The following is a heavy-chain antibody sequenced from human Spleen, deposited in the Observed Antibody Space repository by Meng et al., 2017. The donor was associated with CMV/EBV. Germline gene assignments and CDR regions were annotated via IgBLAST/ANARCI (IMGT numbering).Heavy chain of an antibody. V-gene: IGHV4-34*01. CDR2: INHSGST. CDR3: ARERRERTGNFGGYYYYGLDI. J-gene: IGHJ6*02. Sequence: SETLSLTCAVYGGSFSGYYWSWIRQPPGKGLEWIGEINHSGSTNYNPSLKSRVTISVDTSKNQFSLKLSSVTAADTAVYYCARERRERTGNFGGYYYYGLDIWGQGTTVTVSS. D-gene: IGHD3-16*01. CDR1: GGSFSGYY.